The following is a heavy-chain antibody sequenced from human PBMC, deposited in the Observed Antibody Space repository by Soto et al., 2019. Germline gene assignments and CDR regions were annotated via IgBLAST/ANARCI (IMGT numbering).Heavy chain of an antibody. CDR1: GFNFGEYA. Sequence: EVQLVESGGNLVQPGRSLRLSCTASGFNFGEYALSWVRQAPGKGLEWVGFIRSKPHGGTREYAASVKGRFTISRDDSKSIGYLQMNSLRTDDTAVYYCTSPPDDTSGYFAFDIWGQGTMVTVSS. CDR2: IRSKPHGGTR. CDR3: TSPPDDTSGYFAFDI. D-gene: IGHD3-22*01. V-gene: IGHV3-49*04. J-gene: IGHJ3*02.